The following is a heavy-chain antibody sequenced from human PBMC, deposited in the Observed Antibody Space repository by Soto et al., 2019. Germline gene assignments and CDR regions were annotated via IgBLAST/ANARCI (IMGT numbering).Heavy chain of an antibody. CDR3: ARDPTSCSGGRCNSVGWFDP. CDR1: GFTFIAYS. D-gene: IGHD2-15*01. J-gene: IGHJ5*02. Sequence: QVQLVESGGGVVQPGRSLRLSCAASGFTFIAYSMHWVRQAPGKGLEWLAVISFDGGEKHYADSVKGRCTISRDNSNNTLYLQMNSPRDDDTAIYYCARDPTSCSGGRCNSVGWFDPWGQGTLVIVSS. V-gene: IGHV3-30-3*01. CDR2: ISFDGGEK.